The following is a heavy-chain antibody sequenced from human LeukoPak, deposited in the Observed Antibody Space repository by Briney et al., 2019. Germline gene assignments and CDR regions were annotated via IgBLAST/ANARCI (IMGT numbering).Heavy chain of an antibody. CDR1: GFTFSSYS. V-gene: IGHV3-48*01. D-gene: IGHD1-26*01. CDR2: ISSSSTI. CDR3: AKEMGATNYFEY. Sequence: GGSLRLSCAASGFTFSSYSMNWVRQAPGKGLEWVSYISSSSTIYYADSVKGRFTISRDNAKNSLYLQMNSLRVEDTAVYYCAKEMGATNYFEYWGQGTLVTVSS. J-gene: IGHJ4*02.